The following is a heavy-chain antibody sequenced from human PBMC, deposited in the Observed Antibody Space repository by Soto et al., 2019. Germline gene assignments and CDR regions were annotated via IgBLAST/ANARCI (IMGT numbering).Heavy chain of an antibody. V-gene: IGHV3-30*18. CDR2: ISYDGSNK. CDR3: AKDDYDILTGYYTGMDV. D-gene: IGHD3-9*01. J-gene: IGHJ6*02. CDR1: GFTFSSYG. Sequence: PGGSLRLSCAASGFTFSSYGMHWVRQAPGKGLEWVAVISYDGSNKYYADSVKGRFTISRDNSKNTLYLQMNSLRAEDTAVYYCAKDDYDILTGYYTGMDVWGQGTTVTVSS.